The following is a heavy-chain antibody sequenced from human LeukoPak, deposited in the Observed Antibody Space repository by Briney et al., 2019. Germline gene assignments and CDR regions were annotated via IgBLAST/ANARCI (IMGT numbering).Heavy chain of an antibody. CDR1: GYTFTGYY. CDR2: INPNSGGT. CDR3: ARDPVDTAMANDY. V-gene: IGHV1-2*02. D-gene: IGHD5-18*01. Sequence: GASVKVSCKASGYTFTGYYMHWVRQAPGQGLEWMGWINPNSGGTNYAQKFQGRVTMTRDTSISTAYMELRSLRSDDTAVYYCARDPVDTAMANDYWGQGTLVTVSS. J-gene: IGHJ4*02.